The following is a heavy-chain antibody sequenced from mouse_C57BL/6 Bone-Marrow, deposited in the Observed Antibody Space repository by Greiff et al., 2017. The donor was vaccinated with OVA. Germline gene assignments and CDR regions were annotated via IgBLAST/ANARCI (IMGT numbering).Heavy chain of an antibody. CDR2: IRNKANGYTT. CDR1: GFTFTDYY. D-gene: IGHD1-1*01. V-gene: IGHV7-3*01. Sequence: EVQVVESGGGLVQPGGSLSLSCAASGFTFTDYYMSWVRQPPGKALEWLGFIRNKANGYTTEYSASVKGRFTISRDNSQSILYLQMNALRAEDSATYYCARYNYGSYAYWGQGTLVTVSA. CDR3: ARYNYGSYAY. J-gene: IGHJ3*01.